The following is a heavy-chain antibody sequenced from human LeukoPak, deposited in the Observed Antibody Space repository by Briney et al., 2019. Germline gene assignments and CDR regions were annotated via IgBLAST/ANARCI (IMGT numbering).Heavy chain of an antibody. J-gene: IGHJ4*02. CDR2: ISSSGSTI. Sequence: GGSLRLSCAASGFTFSSYEMNWVRQAPGKGLEWVSYISSSGSTIYYADSVKGRFTISRDNAKNTLYLQMNSLRAEDTAVYYCARGGSYYYFDYWGQGTLVTVSS. CDR3: ARGGSYYYFDY. CDR1: GFTFSSYE. V-gene: IGHV3-48*03. D-gene: IGHD1-26*01.